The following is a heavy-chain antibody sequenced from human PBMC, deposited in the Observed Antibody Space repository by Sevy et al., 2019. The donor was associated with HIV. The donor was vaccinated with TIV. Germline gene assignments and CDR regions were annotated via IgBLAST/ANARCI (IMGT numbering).Heavy chain of an antibody. CDR3: AKTINSGGGVVPAANYYYYGMDV. J-gene: IGHJ6*02. Sequence: GGSLRLSCAASGFTFSGYAKSWVRQAPGKGLEWVSAISGKGGSTHYADSVEGRFTISRDNSKNTLYLQMNSLRAEDTAVYYCAKTINSGGGVVPAANYYYYGMDVWGQGTTVTVSS. CDR2: ISGKGGST. D-gene: IGHD2-2*01. CDR1: GFTFSGYA. V-gene: IGHV3-23*01.